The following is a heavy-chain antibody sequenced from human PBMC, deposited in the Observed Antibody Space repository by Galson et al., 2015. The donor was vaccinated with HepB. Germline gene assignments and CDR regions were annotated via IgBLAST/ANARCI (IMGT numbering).Heavy chain of an antibody. CDR3: ARGPLEGLFGGDAFDI. J-gene: IGHJ3*02. CDR1: EFTFSNYG. CDR2: ISYDGSNK. V-gene: IGHV3-30-3*01. Sequence: SLRLSCAASEFTFSNYGMHWVRQAPGKGLEWVAVISYDGSNKYYADSVKGRFTISRDNSRYTLYLQMNSLRAEDTAVYYCARGPLEGLFGGDAFDIWGQGTMVTVSS. D-gene: IGHD3-3*01.